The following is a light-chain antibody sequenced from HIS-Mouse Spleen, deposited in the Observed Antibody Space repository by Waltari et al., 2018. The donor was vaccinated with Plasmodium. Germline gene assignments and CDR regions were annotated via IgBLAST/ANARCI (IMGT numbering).Light chain of an antibody. Sequence: SYELTQPPSVSVSPGQTARTTCSGDALPKKYAYWYQQKSGQAPVLVIYEDSKRPSGIPERFAGPSSGTMATLTSSGAQVEDEADYYCYSTDSSGNHRVFGGGTKLTVL. V-gene: IGLV3-10*01. CDR3: YSTDSSGNHRV. CDR1: ALPKKY. J-gene: IGLJ3*02. CDR2: EDS.